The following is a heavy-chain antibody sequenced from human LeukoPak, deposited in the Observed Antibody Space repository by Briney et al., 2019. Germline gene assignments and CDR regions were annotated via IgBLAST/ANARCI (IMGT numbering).Heavy chain of an antibody. J-gene: IGHJ4*02. Sequence: SETLSLTCTVSGGSISSSSYYWGWIRQPPGKGLEWIGSIYYSGSTYYNPSLKSRVTISVDTSKNQFSLKLSSVTAADTAVYYCARELRWFGELLPEPFDYWGQGTLVTVSS. CDR2: IYYSGST. D-gene: IGHD3-10*01. V-gene: IGHV4-39*07. CDR3: ARELRWFGELLPEPFDY. CDR1: GGSISSSSYY.